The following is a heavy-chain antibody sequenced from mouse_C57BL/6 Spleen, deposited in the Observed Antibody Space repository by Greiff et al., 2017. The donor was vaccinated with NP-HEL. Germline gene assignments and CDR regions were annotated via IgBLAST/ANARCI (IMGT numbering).Heavy chain of an antibody. J-gene: IGHJ1*03. Sequence: QVQLQQPGAELVKPGASVKLSCKASGYTFTSYWMQWVKQRPGQGLEWIGEIDPSDSYTNYNQKFKGKATLTVDTSSSTAYMQLSSLTSEDSAVYYCARSPSITTVVAPYWYFDVWGTGTTVTVSS. V-gene: IGHV1-50*01. D-gene: IGHD1-1*01. CDR2: IDPSDSYT. CDR1: GYTFTSYW. CDR3: ARSPSITTVVAPYWYFDV.